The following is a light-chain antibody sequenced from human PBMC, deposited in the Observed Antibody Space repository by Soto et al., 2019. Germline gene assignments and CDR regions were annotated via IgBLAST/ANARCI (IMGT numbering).Light chain of an antibody. CDR2: DAS. Sequence: EIMLTQSPATLSLSPGERATLSCRASQSVSSYLAWYQQKPGQAPRLLIYDASNRATGIPARSSGSGSGTDFTLTISSLEPEDFAVYYCQQRSNWLITFGQGTRLEIK. CDR1: QSVSSY. V-gene: IGKV3-11*01. CDR3: QQRSNWLIT. J-gene: IGKJ5*01.